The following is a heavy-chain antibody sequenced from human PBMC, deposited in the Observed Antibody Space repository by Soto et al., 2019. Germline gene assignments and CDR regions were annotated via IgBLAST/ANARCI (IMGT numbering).Heavy chain of an antibody. CDR3: ARRGPSSSSTFRYHYYGMDV. Sequence: ASVKVSCKASGYTFTSYDINWVRQATGQGLEWMGWMNPNSGNTDYAQKFQGRVTMTRNTSISTAYMELSSLRSEDTAVYYCARRGPSSSSTFRYHYYGMDVWGQGTTVTVSS. CDR2: MNPNSGNT. D-gene: IGHD6-6*01. J-gene: IGHJ6*02. CDR1: GYTFTSYD. V-gene: IGHV1-8*01.